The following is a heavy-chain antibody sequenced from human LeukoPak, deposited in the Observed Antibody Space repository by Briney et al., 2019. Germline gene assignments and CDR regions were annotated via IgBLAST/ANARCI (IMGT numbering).Heavy chain of an antibody. CDR3: AKDDCSTTNCYKAFDM. V-gene: IGHV3-53*01. CDR2: VYSDGKT. CDR1: GFTVSTNY. J-gene: IGHJ3*02. D-gene: IGHD2-2*02. Sequence: GGSLRLSCAASGFTVSTNYMSWARQAPGKGLEWVSVVYSDGKTCYADAVKGRFTISKDSSRNTLYLQMNSLRAEDTAVYYCAKDDCSTTNCYKAFDMWGQGTMVTVSS.